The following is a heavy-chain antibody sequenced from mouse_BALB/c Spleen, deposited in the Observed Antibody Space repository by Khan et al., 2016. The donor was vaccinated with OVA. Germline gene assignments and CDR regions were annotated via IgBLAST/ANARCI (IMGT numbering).Heavy chain of an antibody. CDR1: GFSLTNYG. V-gene: IGHV2-6-1*01. Sequence: VKLVESGPGLVVPSQSLSITCSISGFSLTNYGIHWVRQPPGKGLEWLVVIWSDGSTTYNSALKSRLSISKDNSKSQVFLKMNSLQTDDTAMYYCARQPYYHYYIMDYWGQGTSVTVSS. CDR2: IWSDGST. D-gene: IGHD2-10*01. CDR3: ARQPYYHYYIMDY. J-gene: IGHJ4*01.